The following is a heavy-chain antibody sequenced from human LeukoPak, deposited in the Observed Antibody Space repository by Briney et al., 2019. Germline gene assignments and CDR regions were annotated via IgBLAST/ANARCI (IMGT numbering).Heavy chain of an antibody. CDR2: ISGNAGST. CDR3: ARRLGGYSGYDFDY. J-gene: IGHJ4*02. Sequence: GGSLRLSCAASGFTFSSYGMSWVRQTPGKGLEWVSVISGNAGSTYYTDSVKGRFTISRDNPKNTLYLQMNSLRAEDTAVYYCARRLGGYSGYDFDYWGQGTLVTVSS. V-gene: IGHV3-23*01. CDR1: GFTFSSYG. D-gene: IGHD5-12*01.